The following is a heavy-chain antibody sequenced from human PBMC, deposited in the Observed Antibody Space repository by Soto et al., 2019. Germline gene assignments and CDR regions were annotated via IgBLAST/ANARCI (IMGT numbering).Heavy chain of an antibody. CDR2: IYYSGST. V-gene: IGHV4-31*03. Sequence: PSETLSLTCTVSGGSISSGGYYWSWIRQHPWKGLEWIGYIYYSGSTYYSPSLKSRVTISVDTSKNQFSLKLSSVTAADTAVYYCASIVYYYDSSGYYSPGAFDIWGQGXMATV. CDR3: ASIVYYYDSSGYYSPGAFDI. D-gene: IGHD3-22*01. J-gene: IGHJ3*02. CDR1: GGSISSGGYY.